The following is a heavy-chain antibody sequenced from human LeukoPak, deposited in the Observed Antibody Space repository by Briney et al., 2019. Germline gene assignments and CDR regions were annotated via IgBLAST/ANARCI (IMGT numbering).Heavy chain of an antibody. D-gene: IGHD6-19*01. V-gene: IGHV1-18*01. CDR2: ISAYNGNT. J-gene: IGHJ6*02. CDR3: ARGFGHSVAGNAYYYYGMDV. CDR1: GYTFTSYG. Sequence: ASVKLSCKASGYTFTSYGISWVRQAPGQGLEWMGWISAYNGNTNYAQKLQGRVTMTTDTSTSTAYMELRSLRADDTAVYYCARGFGHSVAGNAYYYYGMDVWGQGTTVTVSS.